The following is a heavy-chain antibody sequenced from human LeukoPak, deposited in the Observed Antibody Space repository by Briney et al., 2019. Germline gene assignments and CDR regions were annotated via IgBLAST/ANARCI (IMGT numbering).Heavy chain of an antibody. J-gene: IGHJ6*02. V-gene: IGHV3-48*02. CDR1: GFTFGTYT. Sequence: GGSLRLSCAASGFTFGTYTMNWVRQAPGKGLEWISSISSTSSTIYYADSVKGRFTISRDNAKNSLYLQMNSLRDEDTAVYYCARQSSDMDVWGQGTTVTVSS. CDR2: ISSTSSTI. D-gene: IGHD6-6*01. CDR3: ARQSSDMDV.